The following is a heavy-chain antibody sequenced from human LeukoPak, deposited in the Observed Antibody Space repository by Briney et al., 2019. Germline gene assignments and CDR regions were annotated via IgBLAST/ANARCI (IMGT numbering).Heavy chain of an antibody. J-gene: IGHJ4*02. V-gene: IGHV4-59*01. CDR3: ARDGYSGNSFDY. CDR2: IYYSGST. D-gene: IGHD1-26*01. Sequence: SETLSLTCTVTGGSINSYYWAWIRQPPGKGLEWIGYIYYSGSTNYNPSLKSRVTISVDTSKNQFSLKLSSVTAADTAVYYCARDGYSGNSFDYWGQGTLVTVSS. CDR1: GGSINSYY.